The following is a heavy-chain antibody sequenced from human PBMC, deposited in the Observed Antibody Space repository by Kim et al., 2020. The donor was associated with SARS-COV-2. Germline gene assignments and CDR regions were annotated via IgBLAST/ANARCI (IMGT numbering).Heavy chain of an antibody. CDR2: ISGSGSTT. J-gene: IGHJ4*02. Sequence: GGSLRLSCAGSGFTFSTYVMRWVRQAPGEGLEWVSSISGSGSTTYYADSVKGRSTISRDNSRDTLYLQLSSLRAEDTAVYYCATGMGSYFDYWGQGTLVT. D-gene: IGHD2-8*02. CDR1: GFTFSTYV. CDR3: ATGMGSYFDY. V-gene: IGHV3-23*01.